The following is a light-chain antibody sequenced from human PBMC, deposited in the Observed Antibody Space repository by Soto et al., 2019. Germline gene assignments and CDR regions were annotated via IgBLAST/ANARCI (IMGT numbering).Light chain of an antibody. CDR1: SSDVGNYNY. CDR3: SSFTSSTTYV. Sequence: QSALTQSASLSGSPGQSITISCNGTSSDVGNYNYVSWYQQHPGEVPKLIIFNVNNRPSGVSNRFSGSKSGNTASLTISGLQAEDEADYYCSSFTSSTTYVFGTGTKVTVL. J-gene: IGLJ1*01. V-gene: IGLV2-14*01. CDR2: NVN.